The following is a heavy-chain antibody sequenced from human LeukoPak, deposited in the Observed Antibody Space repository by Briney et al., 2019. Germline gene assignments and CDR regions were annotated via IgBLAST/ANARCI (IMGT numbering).Heavy chain of an antibody. J-gene: IGHJ6*03. CDR2: ISSSSGNI. V-gene: IGHV3-48*01. CDR3: ARGPSTSTSWYYYYMDV. Sequence: GGSLRLSCAASAFTFSTYSMTWVRQAPGKGLEWVSYISSSSGNIYYADSVKGRFTISRDNAKSSLYLQMNSLRAEDTAVYYCARGPSTSTSWYYYYMDVWGKGTTVTVSS. CDR1: AFTFSTYS. D-gene: IGHD2-2*01.